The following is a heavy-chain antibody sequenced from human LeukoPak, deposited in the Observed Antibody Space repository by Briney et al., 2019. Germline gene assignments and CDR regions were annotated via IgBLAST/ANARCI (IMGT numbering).Heavy chain of an antibody. V-gene: IGHV1-8*01. D-gene: IGHD3-10*01. CDR1: GYTFTTYD. J-gene: IGHJ4*02. Sequence: GASVKVSCKASGYTFTTYDLNWVRQATGQGLEWMGWMNPNSGNTGYAQKFQGRVTMTRNTSITTAYMELSNLTSEDTAVYYCARRIRGAPTDYWGQGTLVTVSS. CDR2: MNPNSGNT. CDR3: ARRIRGAPTDY.